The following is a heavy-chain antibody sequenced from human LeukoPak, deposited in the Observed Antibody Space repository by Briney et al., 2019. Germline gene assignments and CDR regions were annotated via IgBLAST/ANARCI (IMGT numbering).Heavy chain of an antibody. CDR1: GFTFSSYA. V-gene: IGHV3-23*01. J-gene: IGHJ4*02. Sequence: GGSLRLSCAASGFTFSSYAMSWVRQAPGKGLEWVSAISGSGGSTYYADSVKGRFTISRDNSKNALYLQMNSLRAEDTAVYYCAKVRSGWSRAGPQPYYFDYWGQGTLVTVSS. D-gene: IGHD6-19*01. CDR2: ISGSGGST. CDR3: AKVRSGWSRAGPQPYYFDY.